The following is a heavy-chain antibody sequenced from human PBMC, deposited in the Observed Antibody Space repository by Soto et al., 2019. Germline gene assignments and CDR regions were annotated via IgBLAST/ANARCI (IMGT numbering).Heavy chain of an antibody. Sequence: LRLSCAASGFTFSSYAMSWVRQAPGKGLEWVSAISGSGGSTYYADSVKGRFTISRDNSKNTLYLQMNSLRAEDTAVYYCAKDWGATYYDFWGGYESTGYYFDYWSQGTLVTVSS. V-gene: IGHV3-23*01. CDR3: AKDWGATYYDFWGGYESTGYYFDY. J-gene: IGHJ4*02. CDR1: GFTFSSYA. D-gene: IGHD3-3*01. CDR2: ISGSGGST.